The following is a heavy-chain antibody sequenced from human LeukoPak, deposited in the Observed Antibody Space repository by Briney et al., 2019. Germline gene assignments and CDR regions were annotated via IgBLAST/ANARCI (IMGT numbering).Heavy chain of an antibody. J-gene: IGHJ3*02. Sequence: GASVKVSCKASGYTFTSYGISWVRQAPGQGLEWMGWISAYNGNTNYAQKLQGRVTMTTDTSTSTTYMELRSLRSDDTAVYYRARGDWNSPYDAFDIWGQGTMVTVSS. CDR3: ARGDWNSPYDAFDI. CDR1: GYTFTSYG. CDR2: ISAYNGNT. D-gene: IGHD1-7*01. V-gene: IGHV1-18*01.